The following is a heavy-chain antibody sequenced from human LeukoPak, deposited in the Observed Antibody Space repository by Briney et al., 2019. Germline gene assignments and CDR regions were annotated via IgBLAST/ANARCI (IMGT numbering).Heavy chain of an antibody. J-gene: IGHJ4*02. Sequence: ASETLSLTCTVSGGSISSSSYYWGWIRQPPGKGLEWIGSIYYSGSTYYNPSLKSRVTISVDTSKNQFSLKLSSVTAADTAVYYCARDPATSCCGAPFDYWGQGTLVTVSS. CDR1: GGSISSSSYY. CDR2: IYYSGST. CDR3: ARDPATSCCGAPFDY. V-gene: IGHV4-39*07. D-gene: IGHD2-2*01.